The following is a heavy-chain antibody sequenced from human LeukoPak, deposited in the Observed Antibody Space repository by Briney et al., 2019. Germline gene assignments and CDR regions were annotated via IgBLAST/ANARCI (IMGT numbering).Heavy chain of an antibody. V-gene: IGHV4-30-4*01. CDR1: GGSISSGDYY. CDR2: IYYSGTT. J-gene: IGHJ4*02. CDR3: ARGPYGSGRYY. Sequence: SQTLSPTCTVSGGSISSGDYYWSWIRQPPGKGLEWIGYIYYSGTTYYNPSLKSRVTISVDTSKNQFSLKLTSVTAADTAVYYCARGPYGSGRYYWGQGTLVTVSS. D-gene: IGHD3-10*01.